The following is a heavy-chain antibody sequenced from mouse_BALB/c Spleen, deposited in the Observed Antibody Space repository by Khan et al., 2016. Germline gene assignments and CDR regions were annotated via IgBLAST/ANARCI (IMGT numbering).Heavy chain of an antibody. J-gene: IGHJ2*01. CDR1: GYTFTSYW. CDR2: IYPGDGDT. V-gene: IGHV1-87*01. CDR3: ASDVCSRCDFFDN. Sequence: QVQLQQSGAELARPGASVKLSCKASGYTFTSYWMKWVKQRPGQGLEWIGAIYPGDGDTRYTQKFKGKATLTADKSSSTAYMERSSLASEAPAVHYGASDVCSRCDFFDNWGQGTTITVSS. D-gene: IGHD6-2*01.